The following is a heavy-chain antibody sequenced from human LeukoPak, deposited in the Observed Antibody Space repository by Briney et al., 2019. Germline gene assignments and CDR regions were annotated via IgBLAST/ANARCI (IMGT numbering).Heavy chain of an antibody. CDR2: IGQDGTEK. J-gene: IGHJ3*02. CDR3: ARGYCSGTSCFGAFDI. Sequence: PGGSLRLSCATSGFNFSSHWMSWVRQAPGKGLERVAHIGQDGTEKNYVDSVKGRFTISRDNAKNSLYLPMSSLRAEDTAVYHCARGYCSGTSCFGAFDIWGQGTMVPVSS. CDR1: GFNFSSHW. D-gene: IGHD2-2*01. V-gene: IGHV3-7*01.